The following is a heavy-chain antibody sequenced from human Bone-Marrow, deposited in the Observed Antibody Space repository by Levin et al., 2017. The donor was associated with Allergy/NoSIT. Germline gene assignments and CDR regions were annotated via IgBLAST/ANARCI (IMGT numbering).Heavy chain of an antibody. D-gene: IGHD3-10*01. Sequence: GGSLRLSCAASGFTFSTYWMHWVRQAPGKGLVWVSRIQSNGKTNYADSVKGRFTISRDNAKNTLYLQMNSLTVEDPAVYYCARDRFYSDSGSNFSWFDPWGQGTLVTVSS. V-gene: IGHV3-74*01. CDR2: IQSNGKT. CDR1: GFTFSTYW. CDR3: ARDRFYSDSGSNFSWFDP. J-gene: IGHJ5*02.